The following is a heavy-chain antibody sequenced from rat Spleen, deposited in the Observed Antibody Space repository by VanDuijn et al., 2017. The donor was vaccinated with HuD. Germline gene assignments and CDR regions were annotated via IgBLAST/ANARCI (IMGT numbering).Heavy chain of an antibody. Sequence: EVKLVESGGGLVQPGRSLKLSCAASGFNFNDYWMGWVRQAPGKGLEWIGEINEDSRTIKYTPSLKDKFIISRDNAQNTLYLQMSKLGSEDTAIYYCVREAFGVDYWGQGVMVTVSS. J-gene: IGHJ2*01. CDR3: VREAFGVDY. CDR1: GFNFNDYW. D-gene: IGHD4-3*01. CDR2: INEDSRTI. V-gene: IGHV4-2*01.